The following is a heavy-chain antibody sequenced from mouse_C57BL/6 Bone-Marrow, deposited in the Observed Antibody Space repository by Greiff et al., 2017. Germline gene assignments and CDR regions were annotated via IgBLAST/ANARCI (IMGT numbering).Heavy chain of an antibody. CDR1: GYTFTSYW. J-gene: IGHJ2*01. Sequence: VQLQQPGAELVKPGASVKLSCKASGYTFTSYWMQWVKQRPGQGLEWIGEIDPSDSYTNYNQKFKGKATLTVDTSSSTAYMQLSSLTSEDSAVYYGARGLPNYFDYWGQGTTLTVSS. D-gene: IGHD2-4*01. V-gene: IGHV1-50*01. CDR3: ARGLPNYFDY. CDR2: IDPSDSYT.